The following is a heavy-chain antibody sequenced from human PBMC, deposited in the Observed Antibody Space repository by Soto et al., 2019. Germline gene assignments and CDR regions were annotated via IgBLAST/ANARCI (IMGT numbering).Heavy chain of an antibody. CDR3: AVPSCGGDCYSPFDY. J-gene: IGHJ4*02. V-gene: IGHV3-23*01. CDR1: GVGLSTYA. D-gene: IGHD2-21*02. CDR2: ISANSGKT. Sequence: EVQLLESVGGFVQPGGSLRLSCTASGVGLSTYAISWLRQAPGKGLEWVSVISANSGKTDYPDSGKGRFSISSDNAENTVYLQMNRLRAEATAVYYCAVPSCGGDCYSPFDYWGQVTLVTVSS.